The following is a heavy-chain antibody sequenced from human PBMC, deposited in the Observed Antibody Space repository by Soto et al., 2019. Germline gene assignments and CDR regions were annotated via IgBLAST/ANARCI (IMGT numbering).Heavy chain of an antibody. CDR3: ARGRIAVAGAPATDNWFDP. Sequence: QVQLVQSGAEVKKPGSSVKVSCKASGGTFSSYATSWVRQAPGQGLEWMGGIIPIFGTANYAQKFQGRVTITADESTSTAYMELSSLRSEDTAVYYCARGRIAVAGAPATDNWFDPWGQGTLVTVSS. CDR2: IIPIFGTA. D-gene: IGHD6-19*01. CDR1: GGTFSSYA. J-gene: IGHJ5*02. V-gene: IGHV1-69*01.